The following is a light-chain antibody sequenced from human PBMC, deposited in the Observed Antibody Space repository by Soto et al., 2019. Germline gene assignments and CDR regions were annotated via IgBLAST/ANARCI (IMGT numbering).Light chain of an antibody. V-gene: IGKV3D-20*02. CDR2: GAS. Sequence: DIVFTQSPGTLSLSPGERATLSCSAIQTVSSSYLAWYQQKPGQAPRLLLYGASTRANGIPGRFSGSGSGTDFTLTISSLEPEDFALYYCQQRNSWLTITFGQGTRLEI. J-gene: IGKJ5*01. CDR1: QTVSSSY. CDR3: QQRNSWLTIT.